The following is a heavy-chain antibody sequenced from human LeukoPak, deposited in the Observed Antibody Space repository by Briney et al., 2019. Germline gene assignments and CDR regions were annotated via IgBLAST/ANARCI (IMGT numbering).Heavy chain of an antibody. CDR3: AREGGYCSSTSCYHPAFDY. D-gene: IGHD2-2*01. J-gene: IGHJ4*02. CDR1: GGSISSGGYY. Sequence: SETPSLTCTVSGGSISSGGYYWSWIRQHPGKGLEWIGYIYYSGSTYYNPSLKSRVTISVDTSKNQFSLKLSSVTAADTAVYYCAREGGYCSSTSCYHPAFDYWGQGTLVTVSS. CDR2: IYYSGST. V-gene: IGHV4-31*03.